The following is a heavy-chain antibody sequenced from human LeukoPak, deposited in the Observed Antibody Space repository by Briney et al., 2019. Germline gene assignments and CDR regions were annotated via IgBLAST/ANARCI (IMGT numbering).Heavy chain of an antibody. CDR1: GFTFSSYA. CDR2: ISGSGGST. D-gene: IGHD6-13*01. V-gene: IGHV3-23*01. J-gene: IGHJ4*02. CDR3: AKDSSSWYGGQYDY. Sequence: PGGSLRLSCAASGFTFSSYAMSWVRQAPGKGLEWVSAISGSGGSTYYADSVKGRFTISRDNSKNTLYLQMNSLRAEDTAVYYCAKDSSSWYGGQYDYWGQGTPVTVSS.